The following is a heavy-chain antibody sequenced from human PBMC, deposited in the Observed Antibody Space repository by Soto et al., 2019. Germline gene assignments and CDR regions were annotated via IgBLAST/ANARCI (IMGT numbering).Heavy chain of an antibody. CDR3: ARERRGYCSSTSCLHFDY. Sequence: QVQLVESGGGVVQPGRSLRLSCAASGFTFSSYAMHWVRQAPGKGLEWVAVILYDGSNKYYADSVKGRFTISRDNSKNTLYLQMNSLRAEDTAVYYCARERRGYCSSTSCLHFDYWGQGTLVTVSS. CDR2: ILYDGSNK. V-gene: IGHV3-30-3*01. J-gene: IGHJ4*02. D-gene: IGHD2-2*01. CDR1: GFTFSSYA.